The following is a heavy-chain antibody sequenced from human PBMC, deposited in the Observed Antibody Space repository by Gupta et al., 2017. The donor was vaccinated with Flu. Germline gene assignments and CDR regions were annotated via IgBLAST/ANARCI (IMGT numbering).Heavy chain of an antibody. J-gene: IGHJ5*02. V-gene: IGHV4-39*01. Sequence: QLQLQQSGPGLVTPSVTLSATGTVSGGSISSSSHYWGWLRQPPGKGLEWIGSIYYSGYTYFNASLKSRVAISVDTSKNLFSLRLTSVTAVDTAVYYCARHVDRRWFDPWGQGTLVTVSS. CDR1: GGSISSSSHY. CDR2: IYYSGYT. CDR3: ARHVDRRWFDP.